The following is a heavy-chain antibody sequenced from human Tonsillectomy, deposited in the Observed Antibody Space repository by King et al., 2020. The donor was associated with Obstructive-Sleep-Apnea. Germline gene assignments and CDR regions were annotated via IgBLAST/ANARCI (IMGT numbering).Heavy chain of an antibody. V-gene: IGHV3-48*01. CDR1: GVTFSSYS. CDR3: ARGGRGTGIDY. CDR2: ISHSSTTT. J-gene: IGHJ4*02. Sequence: VQLVESGGGLVQPGGSLRLSCAASGVTFSSYSLNWVRQAPGKGLEWVSHISHSSTTTYYADSLEGRFTVSRDNADNSLHLQMNSLRVEDTAVYYCARGGRGTGIDYWGQGTLVTVSS.